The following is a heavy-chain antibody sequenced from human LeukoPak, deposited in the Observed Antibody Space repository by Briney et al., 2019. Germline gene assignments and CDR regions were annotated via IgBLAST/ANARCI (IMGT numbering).Heavy chain of an antibody. J-gene: IGHJ4*02. CDR2: FDPEDDET. D-gene: IGHD1-26*01. V-gene: IGHV1-24*01. CDR1: GYTLTKLS. CDR3: AIDYSGRADFDS. Sequence: ASVKVSCKVSGYTLTKLSIYWVRQAPGKGLEWMGSFDPEDDETIYAQKFQGRVTMNDDTTTNTAYMELSSVRSEDTAMYYCAIDYSGRADFDSWGQGTLVTVSS.